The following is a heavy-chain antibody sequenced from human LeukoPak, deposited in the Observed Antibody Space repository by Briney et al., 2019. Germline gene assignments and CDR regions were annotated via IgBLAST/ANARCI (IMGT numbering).Heavy chain of an antibody. CDR2: IYHSGST. CDR1: GGSISSGGYS. CDR3: ARDQAYGGNWFDP. J-gene: IGHJ5*02. D-gene: IGHD4-23*01. V-gene: IGHV4-30-2*01. Sequence: SETLSLTCAVSGGSISSGGYSWSWIRQPPGKGLEWIGYIYHSGSTYYNPSLKSRVTISVDRSKNRFSLKLSSVTAADTAVYYCARDQAYGGNWFDPWGQGTLVTVSS.